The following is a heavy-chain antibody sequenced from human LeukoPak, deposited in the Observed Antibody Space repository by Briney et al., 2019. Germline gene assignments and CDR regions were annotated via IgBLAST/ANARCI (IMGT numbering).Heavy chain of an antibody. D-gene: IGHD1-26*01. Sequence: GGSLRLSCAASGFTFSNAWMRWVRQAPGKGLEWVGRIKGKSDGGTTDYAAPVKGRFTISRDDSENTLCLQMNSLITEDTAVYYCSTERSSGTSSFDYWGQGALVTVSS. CDR3: STERSSGTSSFDY. CDR1: GFTFSNAW. CDR2: IKGKSDGGTT. J-gene: IGHJ4*02. V-gene: IGHV3-15*01.